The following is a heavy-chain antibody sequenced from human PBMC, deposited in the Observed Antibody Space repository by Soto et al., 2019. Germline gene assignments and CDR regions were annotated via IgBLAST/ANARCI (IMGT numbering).Heavy chain of an antibody. J-gene: IGHJ3*02. CDR1: GFTFTSYS. CDR3: ARDDSFAFDI. V-gene: IGHV3-48*01. D-gene: IGHD2-21*01. Sequence: EVQLVESGGGLVQPGGSLRLSCAASGFTFTSYSMNWVRQAPGKGLEWVSYIRGTTHYADSVKGRFTISRDNARSSLYLQMNSLRAEDTAVYYCARDDSFAFDIWGQGTMVTV. CDR2: IRGTT.